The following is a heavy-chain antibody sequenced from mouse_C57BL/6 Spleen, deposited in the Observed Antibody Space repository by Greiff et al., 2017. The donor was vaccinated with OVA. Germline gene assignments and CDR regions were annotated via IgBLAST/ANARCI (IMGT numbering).Heavy chain of an antibody. CDR1: GYTFTSYG. CDR3: AGGSYGYFDV. J-gene: IGHJ1*03. CDR2: IYPRSGYT. Sequence: LVESGAELARPGASVKLSCKASGYTFTSYGISWVKQRTGQGLEWIGEIYPRSGYTYYNEKFKGQATLTADKSSSTEYMELRSLTSEDSAVYFCAGGSYGYFDVWGTGATGTVSS. V-gene: IGHV1-81*01. D-gene: IGHD1-1*02.